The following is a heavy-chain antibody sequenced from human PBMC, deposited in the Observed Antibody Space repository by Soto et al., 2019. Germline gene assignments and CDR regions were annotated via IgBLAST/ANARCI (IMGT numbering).Heavy chain of an antibody. Sequence: DSGKVCCKAYGYTFTSHYMHLVRQAPGQGLEWMGIINPSGGSTSYAQKFQGRVTMTRDTSTSTVYMDLSSLRSEDTAVYYCDSGGQLGYWGQGTMVTVSS. J-gene: IGHJ4*02. CDR1: GYTFTSHY. V-gene: IGHV1-46*01. CDR3: DSGGQLGY. CDR2: INPSGGST. D-gene: IGHD6-6*01.